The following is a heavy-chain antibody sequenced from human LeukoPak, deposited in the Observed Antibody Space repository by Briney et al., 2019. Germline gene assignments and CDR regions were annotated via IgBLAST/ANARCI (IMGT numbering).Heavy chain of an antibody. Sequence: ASVEVSCKTSGYTFTEYYIHWVRQAPGQGLEWMGWIDPNSGGANYAQRFQGRVTMVRDTSSSTAYMELRRLTSDDTAVYYCTRGATSAQGGYWGQGTLVTVSS. D-gene: IGHD2-15*01. CDR2: IDPNSGGA. V-gene: IGHV1-2*02. J-gene: IGHJ4*02. CDR3: TRGATSAQGGY. CDR1: GYTFTEYY.